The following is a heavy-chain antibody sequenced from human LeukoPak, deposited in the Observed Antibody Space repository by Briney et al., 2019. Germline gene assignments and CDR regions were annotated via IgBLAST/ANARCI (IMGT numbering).Heavy chain of an antibody. CDR3: AREVFGATMIDY. CDR1: GYTFTGYY. V-gene: IGHV1-2*02. CDR2: ITPNSGGT. D-gene: IGHD1-26*01. J-gene: IGHJ4*02. Sequence: ASVKVSCKPSGYTFTGYYMHWVRQAAGHGREWMGWITPNSGGTNYAQKFQGRVTMTRDTAISTAYMELSRLRSDDTAVYYCAREVFGATMIDYWGQGTLVTVSS.